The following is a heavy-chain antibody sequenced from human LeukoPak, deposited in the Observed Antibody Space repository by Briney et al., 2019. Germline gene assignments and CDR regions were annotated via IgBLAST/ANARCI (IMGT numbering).Heavy chain of an antibody. D-gene: IGHD5-12*01. CDR3: ARGNLVATTGVDY. V-gene: IGHV4-34*01. CDR1: GGSFSGYY. Sequence: PSETLSLTCAVYGGSFSGYYWSWIRQPPGKGLEWIGEINHSGSTNYNPSLKSRVTISVDTSKNQFSLKLSSVTAADTAVYYCARGNLVATTGVDYWGQGTLVTVSS. J-gene: IGHJ4*02. CDR2: INHSGST.